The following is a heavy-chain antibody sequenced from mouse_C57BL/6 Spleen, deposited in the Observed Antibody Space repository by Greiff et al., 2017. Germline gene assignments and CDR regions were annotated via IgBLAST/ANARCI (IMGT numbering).Heavy chain of an antibody. CDR2: IYPGDGDT. Sequence: QVQLQQSGAELVKPGASVKISCKASGYAFSSYWMNWVKQRPGKGLEWIGPIYPGDGDTNYNGRFKGKATMTGDNPSSTAYMQLSSLTSEDSAVYFCARAGGNYGSDWGQGTTLTVSS. J-gene: IGHJ2*01. CDR3: ARAGGNYGSD. D-gene: IGHD2-1*01. V-gene: IGHV1-80*01. CDR1: GYAFSSYW.